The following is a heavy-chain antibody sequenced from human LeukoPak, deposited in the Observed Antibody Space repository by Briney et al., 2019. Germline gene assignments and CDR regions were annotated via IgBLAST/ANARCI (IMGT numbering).Heavy chain of an antibody. J-gene: IGHJ4*02. D-gene: IGHD3-3*01. CDR1: GFTFSNYA. CDR3: ANTVRSESCYDFWSGYHGY. CDR2: TSASGGNT. Sequence: PGGSLRLSCAASGFTFSNYAMSWVRQAPGKGLEWVSVTSASGGNTNYADSVKGRFTISRDNSKNTLYLQMNSLRGEDTAVYYCANTVRSESCYDFWSGYHGYWGQGTLVTVSS. V-gene: IGHV3-23*01.